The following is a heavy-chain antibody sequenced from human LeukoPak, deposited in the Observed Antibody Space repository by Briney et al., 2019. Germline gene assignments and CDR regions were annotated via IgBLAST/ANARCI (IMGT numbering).Heavy chain of an antibody. J-gene: IGHJ4*02. Sequence: GGSLRLSCAASGFIFSSYGMHWVRQAPGKGLEWVAVIWYDGSNEYYADSVKGRFTISRDNSKNTLYLQVNSLRAEDTAVYYCARGLGEFYFDLWGQGTLVTVSS. CDR3: ARGLGEFYFDL. CDR1: GFIFSSYG. CDR2: IWYDGSNE. D-gene: IGHD3-16*01. V-gene: IGHV3-33*01.